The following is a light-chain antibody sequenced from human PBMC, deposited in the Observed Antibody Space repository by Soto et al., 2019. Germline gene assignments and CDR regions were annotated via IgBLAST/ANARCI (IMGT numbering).Light chain of an antibody. Sequence: QSVLTQPRSVSGSPGQSVTISCTGTSSDVGSYNYVSWYQQHPGKAPKLMIYDVSKRPSGVPDRFSGSKSGNTASLTISGLQAEDEADYYCCSYAGSXTPVVFGGGTKVTVL. CDR3: CSYAGSXTPVV. CDR2: DVS. V-gene: IGLV2-11*01. CDR1: SSDVGSYNY. J-gene: IGLJ2*01.